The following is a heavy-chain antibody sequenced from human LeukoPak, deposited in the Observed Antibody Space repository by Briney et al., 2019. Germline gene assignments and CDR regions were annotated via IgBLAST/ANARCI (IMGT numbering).Heavy chain of an antibody. V-gene: IGHV3-48*03. Sequence: GGSLRLSCAASGFTFSSYEMNWVRQAPGKGLEWVSYISSSGSTIYYADSVKGRFTISRDNAKNSLYLQMNSLRAEDTAVYYCAREAVAGYYYGMDVSGQGTTVTVSS. CDR1: GFTFSSYE. J-gene: IGHJ6*02. CDR3: AREAVAGYYYGMDV. CDR2: ISSSGSTI. D-gene: IGHD6-19*01.